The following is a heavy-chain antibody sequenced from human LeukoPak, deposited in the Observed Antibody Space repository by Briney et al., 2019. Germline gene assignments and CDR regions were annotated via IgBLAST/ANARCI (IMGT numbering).Heavy chain of an antibody. D-gene: IGHD6-19*01. J-gene: IGHJ3*02. CDR2: IRYDGSNK. V-gene: IGHV3-30*02. CDR3: AKFRGQWLVEEDAFDI. Sequence: PGGSLRLSCAASGFTFSSYGMHWVRQAPGKGLEWVAFIRYDGSNKYYADSVKGRFTISRDNSKNTLYLQMNSLRAEDTAVYYCAKFRGQWLVEEDAFDIWGQGTMVTVSS. CDR1: GFTFSSYG.